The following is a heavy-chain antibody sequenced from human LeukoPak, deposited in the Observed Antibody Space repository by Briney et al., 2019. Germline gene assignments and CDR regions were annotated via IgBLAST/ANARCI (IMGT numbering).Heavy chain of an antibody. Sequence: GASVKVSCKVSGYTLTELSMHWVRQARGKGLEWMGGFDPEGGETIYAQKFQGRVTMTEDTSTDTAYMELSSLRSENTAVYYCATDLSSAYSSSWNLYYYYYGMDVWGQGTTVTVSS. CDR1: GYTLTELS. J-gene: IGHJ6*02. V-gene: IGHV1-24*01. CDR3: ATDLSSAYSSSWNLYYYYYGMDV. CDR2: FDPEGGET. D-gene: IGHD6-13*01.